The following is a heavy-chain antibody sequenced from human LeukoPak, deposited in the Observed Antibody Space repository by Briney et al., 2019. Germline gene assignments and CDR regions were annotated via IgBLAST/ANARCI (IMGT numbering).Heavy chain of an antibody. CDR2: IKTKADGGST. V-gene: IGHV3-15*01. Sequence: PGGSLRLSCAASGFTFSNAWMSWVRQAPGKGLEWVGRIKTKADGGSTDYAAPVKGRCTISRDDSKNTLYLQMNILKTEDTAVYYCRASFDYWGQGILVTVSS. J-gene: IGHJ4*02. CDR3: RASFDY. CDR1: GFTFSNAW.